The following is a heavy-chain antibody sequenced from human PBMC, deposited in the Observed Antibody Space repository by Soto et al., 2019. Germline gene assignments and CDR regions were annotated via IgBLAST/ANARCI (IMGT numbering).Heavy chain of an antibody. J-gene: IGHJ4*02. V-gene: IGHV3-23*01. Sequence: GGSLRLSCVASGFTFSSYAMSWVRQAPGQRLEWVATFSGGRDTTWHADSVKGRFTVSRDSSKNTLSLQMNSLRLEDTALYYCAKATSATCTGSICYSFDYWGQGTLVTVSS. CDR3: AKATSATCTGSICYSFDY. CDR1: GFTFSSYA. D-gene: IGHD2-21*01. CDR2: FSGGRDTT.